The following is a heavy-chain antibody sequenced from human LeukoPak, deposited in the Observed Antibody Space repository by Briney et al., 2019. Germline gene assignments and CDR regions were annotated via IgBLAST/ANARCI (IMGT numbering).Heavy chain of an antibody. D-gene: IGHD6-19*01. CDR3: AKEPIAVAGTFDY. CDR1: GFTNSSYA. V-gene: IGHV3-23*01. CDR2: ISGSGGYT. Sequence: GGSLRLSCAASGFTNSSYAMSLVRQDTGRGLEWVSAISGSGGYTWYADSMKGRFTISRDNSKNTLYLQMNSLRAEDTAVYYCAKEPIAVAGTFDYWGQGTLVTVSS. J-gene: IGHJ4*02.